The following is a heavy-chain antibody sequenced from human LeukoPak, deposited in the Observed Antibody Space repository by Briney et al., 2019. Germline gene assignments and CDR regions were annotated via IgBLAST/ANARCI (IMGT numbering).Heavy chain of an antibody. J-gene: IGHJ4*02. Sequence: GGSLRLSCAASGFIFSTYAMSWVRQAPGKGPEWVSTISGSGGSTYYADSVKGRFTISRDNSMNTLYLQMNSLRVEDTAVFYCAKSMQQLVLDSWGQGILVAVSS. D-gene: IGHD6-13*01. CDR2: ISGSGGST. V-gene: IGHV3-23*01. CDR1: GFIFSTYA. CDR3: AKSMQQLVLDS.